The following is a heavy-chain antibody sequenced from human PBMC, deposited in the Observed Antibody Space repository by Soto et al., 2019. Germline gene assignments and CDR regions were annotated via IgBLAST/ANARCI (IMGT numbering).Heavy chain of an antibody. CDR1: GFTFSNAW. Sequence: PGGSLRLSCAASGFTFSNAWINWVRQAPGKGLEWVGRVKSKNDGGTTDFAAPVKGRFAISRDDSKNMVYLEMNSLQTEDTAIYYCTTDSYITSIIIRFDYWGHGTXATVSS. CDR2: VKSKNDGGTT. J-gene: IGHJ4*01. V-gene: IGHV3-15*07. CDR3: TTDSYITSIIIRFDY. D-gene: IGHD3-10*01.